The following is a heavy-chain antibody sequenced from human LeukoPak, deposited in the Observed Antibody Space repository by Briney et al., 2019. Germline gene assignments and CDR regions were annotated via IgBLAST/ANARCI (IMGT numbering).Heavy chain of an antibody. CDR3: AKKGHYSSSSQYFQH. Sequence: GGSLRLSCAASGFTFSSYAMSWVRQAPGKGLEWVSAISGSGGSTYYADSVKGRFTISRDNSKNTLYLQMNSLRAEDTAVYYCAKKGHYSSSSQYFQHWGQGTLVTVSS. CDR1: GFTFSSYA. V-gene: IGHV3-23*01. CDR2: ISGSGGST. D-gene: IGHD6-6*01. J-gene: IGHJ1*01.